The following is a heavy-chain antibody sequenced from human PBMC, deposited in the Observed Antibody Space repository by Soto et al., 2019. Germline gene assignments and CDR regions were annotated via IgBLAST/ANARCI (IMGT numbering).Heavy chain of an antibody. V-gene: IGHV1-69*12. D-gene: IGHD2-15*01. CDR2: IIPIFGTA. CDR3: ARGSGGSSYDYDGMDV. J-gene: IGHJ6*02. CDR1: GGTFSSYA. Sequence: QVQLVQSGAEVKKPGSSVTVSCKASGGTFSSYAINWVRQAPGQGLEWMGGIIPIFGTANYAQKFQGRVTITADASTSTAYMELSSPRSEDTAVYYCARGSGGSSYDYDGMDVWGQGTKVTFSS.